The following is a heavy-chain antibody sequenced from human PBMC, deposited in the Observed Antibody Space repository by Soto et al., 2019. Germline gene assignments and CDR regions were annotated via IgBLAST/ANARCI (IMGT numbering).Heavy chain of an antibody. V-gene: IGHV1-69*05. CDR1: GGTFSSYA. Sequence: SVKVSCKASGGTFSSYAISWVRQAPGQGLEWMGGIIPIFGTANYAQKFQERVTITRDMSTSTAYMELSSLRSEDTAFYYCAAFDPGPMGFDPWGQGTLVTVSS. CDR2: IIPIFGTA. J-gene: IGHJ5*02. CDR3: AAFDPGPMGFDP. D-gene: IGHD3-3*02.